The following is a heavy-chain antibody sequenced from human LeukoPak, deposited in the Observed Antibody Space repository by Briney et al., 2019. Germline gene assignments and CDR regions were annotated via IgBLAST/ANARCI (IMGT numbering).Heavy chain of an antibody. CDR3: ARYCSSTSCLLDY. J-gene: IGHJ4*02. Sequence: SETLSLTCAVYGGSFSGYYWSWIRQPPGKGLEWIGSIYYSGSTYYNPSLKSRVTISVDTSKNQFSLKLSSVTAADTAVYYCARYCSSTSCLLDYWGQGTLVTVSS. V-gene: IGHV4-34*01. D-gene: IGHD2-2*01. CDR1: GGSFSGYY. CDR2: IYYSGST.